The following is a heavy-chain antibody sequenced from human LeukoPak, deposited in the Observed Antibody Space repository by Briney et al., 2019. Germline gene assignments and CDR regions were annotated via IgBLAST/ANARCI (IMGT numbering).Heavy chain of an antibody. Sequence: ASVKVSCKVSGYTLTELSMHWVRQAPGKGLEWMGGFDPEDGETIYAQKFQGRVTMTEDTSTDTAYMELSSLRSEDTAVYYCASPLGYCSSTSCYGAFDIWGQGTMVTVSS. V-gene: IGHV1-24*01. CDR1: GYTLTELS. CDR2: FDPEDGET. D-gene: IGHD2-2*01. CDR3: ASPLGYCSSTSCYGAFDI. J-gene: IGHJ3*02.